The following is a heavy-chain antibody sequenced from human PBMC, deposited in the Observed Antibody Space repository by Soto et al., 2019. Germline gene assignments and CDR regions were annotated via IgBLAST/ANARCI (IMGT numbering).Heavy chain of an antibody. CDR2: IHYSGST. D-gene: IGHD3-22*01. CDR1: GGSIISYY. V-gene: IGHV4-59*01. CDR3: ASNGYDYPNWFDP. J-gene: IGHJ5*02. Sequence: PSETLSLTCTVSGGSIISYYWSWIRQPPGKGLEWIGYIHYSGSTNYNPSLKSRVTMSVDTSKNQFSLKVRSVTAADTAVYFCASNGYDYPNWFDPRGQGTMVTVSS.